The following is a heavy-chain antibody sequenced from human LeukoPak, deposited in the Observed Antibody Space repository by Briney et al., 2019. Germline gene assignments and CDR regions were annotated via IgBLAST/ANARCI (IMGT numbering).Heavy chain of an antibody. CDR3: ARDFFDY. Sequence: GGSLRLSCVASGFAFSSYSMKWVRQAPGQGLEWVSYISYSSSSIFYADSVKGRFTDSRDNAKNSLHLQMNNLRDDDTAVYYCARDFFDYWGQGTLVTVSS. J-gene: IGHJ4*02. V-gene: IGHV3-48*02. CDR1: GFAFSSYS. CDR2: ISYSSSSI.